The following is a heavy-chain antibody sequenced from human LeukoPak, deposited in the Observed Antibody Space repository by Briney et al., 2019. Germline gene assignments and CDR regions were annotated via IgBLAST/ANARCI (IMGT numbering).Heavy chain of an antibody. Sequence: ASVKVSCKASGYTFTGYYMHWVRQAPGQGLEWMGWINPNSGGTNYAQKFQGRVTMTRDTSISTAYMELSRLRSDDTAVYYCARDSQSKGEDYFDYWGQGTLVTVSS. V-gene: IGHV1-2*02. J-gene: IGHJ4*02. CDR1: GYTFTGYY. CDR2: INPNSGGT. D-gene: IGHD3-16*01. CDR3: ARDSQSKGEDYFDY.